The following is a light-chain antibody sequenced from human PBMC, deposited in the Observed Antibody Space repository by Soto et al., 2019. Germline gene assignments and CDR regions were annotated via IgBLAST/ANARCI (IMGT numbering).Light chain of an antibody. CDR2: DAT. J-gene: IGKJ1*01. CDR1: QSIDRW. V-gene: IGKV1-5*01. Sequence: DIQMTHSPSTLSASVVDIVTVTCRSSQSIDRWLAWYQQKPGKAPKVLIWDATTLHRGVPSRFSGSRSGTEFTLTISRLQTEDIATYYCQQYDNLPPTWKFGKGTKVDIK. CDR3: QQYDNLPPTWK.